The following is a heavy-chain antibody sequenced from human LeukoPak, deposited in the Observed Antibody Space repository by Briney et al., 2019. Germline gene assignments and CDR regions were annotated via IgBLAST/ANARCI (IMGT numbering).Heavy chain of an antibody. D-gene: IGHD3-10*01. CDR3: ARGSMVRELADY. CDR2: IYYSGST. J-gene: IGHJ4*02. V-gene: IGHV4-59*01. CDR1: GGSISSYY. Sequence: SETLSLTCAVYGGSISSYYWSWIRQPPGKGLEWIGYIYYSGSTNYNPSLKSRVTISVDTSKNQFSLKLSSVTAADTAVYYCARGSMVRELADYWGQGTLVTVSS.